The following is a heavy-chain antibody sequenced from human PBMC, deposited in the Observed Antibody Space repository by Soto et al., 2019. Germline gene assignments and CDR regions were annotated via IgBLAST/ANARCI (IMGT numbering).Heavy chain of an antibody. Sequence: PGGSLRLSCAVSGFTFSNYAMSWVRQAPGKGLEWVSAISGSGGSTYYADSVKGRFTISRDKSKNTVYLQMNSLRTEDTAVYYCAKDSTYCGGHCQNLYYFDYWGQGTLVTVSS. CDR3: AKDSTYCGGHCQNLYYFDY. CDR2: ISGSGGST. J-gene: IGHJ4*02. V-gene: IGHV3-23*01. D-gene: IGHD2-21*02. CDR1: GFTFSNYA.